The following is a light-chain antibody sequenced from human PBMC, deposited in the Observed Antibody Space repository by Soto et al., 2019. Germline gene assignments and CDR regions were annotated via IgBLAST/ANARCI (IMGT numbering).Light chain of an antibody. CDR1: QGIYNW. V-gene: IGKV1D-12*01. CDR3: QQANTFPLT. CDR2: AVS. Sequence: DIQMTQSPSSVSASVGDTVTITCRASQGIYNWLAWYQQKPGKAPKLLISAVSNLQSGVPSRFSGSGYGTDFTLTISSLQPEDFAPYYCQQANTFPLTLGPGTKVDIK. J-gene: IGKJ3*01.